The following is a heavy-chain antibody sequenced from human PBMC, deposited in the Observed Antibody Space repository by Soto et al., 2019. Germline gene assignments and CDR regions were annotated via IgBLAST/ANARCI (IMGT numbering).Heavy chain of an antibody. CDR3: AGYLPGAGGVGY. CDR1: GCSISNYY. J-gene: IGHJ4*02. Sequence: SETLSLTCTVSGCSISNYYWSWIWQPPGKGLEWIGYIYYSGSTNYNPSLKSRVTISVDTSKNQFSLKLSSVTAADTAVYYCAGYLPGAGGVGYWGQGTLVTVSS. CDR2: IYYSGST. V-gene: IGHV4-59*01. D-gene: IGHD6-19*01.